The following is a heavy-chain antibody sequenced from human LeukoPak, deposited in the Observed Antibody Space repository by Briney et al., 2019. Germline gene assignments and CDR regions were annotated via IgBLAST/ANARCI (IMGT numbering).Heavy chain of an antibody. CDR3: AKVRDTRDWYKDAFDV. CDR1: GFTVSSNY. Sequence: GGSLRLSCAASGFTVSSNYMSWVRQAPGKGLEWVSAITGTGGSTYYVASVKGRFTVSRDNSRNTLYLQMSSLRAEDSAMYYCAKVRDTRDWYKDAFDVWGQGTRVTLSS. CDR2: ITGTGGST. J-gene: IGHJ3*01. D-gene: IGHD6-19*01. V-gene: IGHV3-23*01.